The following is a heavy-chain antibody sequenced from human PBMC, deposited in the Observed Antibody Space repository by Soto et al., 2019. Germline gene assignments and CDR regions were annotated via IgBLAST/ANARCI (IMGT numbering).Heavy chain of an antibody. V-gene: IGHV3-74*01. CDR3: AIGRPFAY. CDR1: GFTFSDYW. J-gene: IGHJ4*02. Sequence: PGGSLRLSCAVSGFTFSDYWMSWVRQAPGKGLVWLSRINTDASSSVYADSVKGRFTISRDNAKNRLYLQMNSLRAEDSAVYYCAIGRPFAYWGQGTLVTVSS. CDR2: INTDASSS.